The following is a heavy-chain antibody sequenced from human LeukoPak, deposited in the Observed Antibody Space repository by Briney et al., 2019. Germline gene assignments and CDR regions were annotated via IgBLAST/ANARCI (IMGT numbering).Heavy chain of an antibody. CDR2: INPNSGGT. Sequence: ASVKDSCKASGYTFTGYYMHWVRQAPGQRLAWMGWINPNSGGTNYAQKFQGRVTMTRDTSISTAYMELSRLRSDDTGVYYCARGRMGYRVSDYWGQGTLVTVSS. V-gene: IGHV1-2*02. CDR3: ARGRMGYRVSDY. D-gene: IGHD5/OR15-5a*01. CDR1: GYTFTGYY. J-gene: IGHJ4*02.